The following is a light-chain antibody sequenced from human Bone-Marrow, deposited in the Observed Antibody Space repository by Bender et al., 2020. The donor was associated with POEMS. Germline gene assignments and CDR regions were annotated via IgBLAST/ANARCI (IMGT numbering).Light chain of an antibody. J-gene: IGLJ3*02. CDR1: SSDVGGYNY. V-gene: IGLV2-14*01. CDR3: KSYTRSSSLWV. CDR2: EVS. Sequence: QSALTQPASVSGSPGQSITISCTGTSSDVGGYNYVSWYQQHPGKAPKLMIYEVSNRPSGVSNRFSGSKSGNTASLTISGLQAEDEADYYCKSYTRSSSLWVFGGGTKLTVL.